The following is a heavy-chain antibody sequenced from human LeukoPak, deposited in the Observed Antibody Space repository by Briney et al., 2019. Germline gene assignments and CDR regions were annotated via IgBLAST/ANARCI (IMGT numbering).Heavy chain of an antibody. CDR2: IYPGDSDT. J-gene: IGHJ4*02. D-gene: IGHD2-15*01. CDR1: GYSFTSYW. Sequence: KNGESLRISCKGSGYSFTSYWIGWVRQMPGKGLEWRGIIYPGDSDTRYSPSFQGQVTISADKSISTAYLQWSSLKASDTATYYCARLVVVAATPYYFDYWGQGPLVTVSS. V-gene: IGHV5-51*01. CDR3: ARLVVVAATPYYFDY.